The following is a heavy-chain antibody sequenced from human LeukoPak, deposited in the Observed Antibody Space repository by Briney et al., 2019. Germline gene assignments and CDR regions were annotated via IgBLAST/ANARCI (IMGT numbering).Heavy chain of an antibody. CDR2: IYYSGST. CDR1: GGSISSGDYY. V-gene: IGHV4-30-4*01. CDR3: AGQPDYGDYVFDY. D-gene: IGHD4-17*01. Sequence: SQTLSLTCTVSGGSISSGDYYWSWIRQPPGKGLEWIGYIYYSGSTNYNPSLKSRVTISVDTSKNQFSLKLSSVTAADTAVYYCAGQPDYGDYVFDYWGQGTLVTVSS. J-gene: IGHJ4*02.